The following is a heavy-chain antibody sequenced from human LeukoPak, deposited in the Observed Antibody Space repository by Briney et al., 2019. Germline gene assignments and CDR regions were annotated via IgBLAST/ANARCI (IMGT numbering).Heavy chain of an antibody. V-gene: IGHV3-30*18. Sequence: GGSLRLSCAGSGFTFSSYEMNWVRQAPGKGLEWVAVISYDGSNKYYADSVKGRFTISRDNSKNTLYLQMNSLRAEDTAVYYCAKDPGEGSGSYHNYYYYGMDVWGQGTTVTVSS. CDR3: AKDPGEGSGSYHNYYYYGMDV. CDR2: ISYDGSNK. CDR1: GFTFSSYE. J-gene: IGHJ6*02. D-gene: IGHD3-10*01.